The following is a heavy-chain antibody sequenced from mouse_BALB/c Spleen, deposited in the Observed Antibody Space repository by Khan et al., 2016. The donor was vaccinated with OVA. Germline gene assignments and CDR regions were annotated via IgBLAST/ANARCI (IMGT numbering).Heavy chain of an antibody. CDR3: ARGSGNYSFAY. CDR2: ISTYYGDS. J-gene: IGHJ3*01. D-gene: IGHD2-1*01. CDR1: GYIFTDFS. V-gene: IGHV1S137*01. Sequence: QVQLKQSGAELVRPGVSVKISCKGSGYIFTDFSMHWVKRSHAKSLEWIGVISTYYGDSIYNQNFKDKATLTVEKSSSTAYMELARLTSEDSAIYYCARGSGNYSFAYWGQGTLVTVS.